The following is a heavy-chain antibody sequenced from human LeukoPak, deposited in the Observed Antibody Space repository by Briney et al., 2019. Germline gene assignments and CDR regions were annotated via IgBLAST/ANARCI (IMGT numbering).Heavy chain of an antibody. Sequence: GGSLRLSCAASGFTFSNVWMSWVRQAPGKGLQWVSSISGSGGSTDYADSVRGRFTISRDNSKNTLYLQMDSLRAEDTAVYYCAKYSSSRLDYWGQGTLVTVSS. J-gene: IGHJ4*02. D-gene: IGHD2-2*01. CDR1: GFTFSNVW. V-gene: IGHV3-23*01. CDR2: ISGSGGST. CDR3: AKYSSSRLDY.